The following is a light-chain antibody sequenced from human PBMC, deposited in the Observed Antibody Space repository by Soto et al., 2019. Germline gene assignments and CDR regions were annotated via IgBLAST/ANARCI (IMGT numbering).Light chain of an antibody. V-gene: IGKV1-5*03. Sequence: DIQMTQSPSTLSASVGDRVTISCRASQSILTWLAWYQQKPGKAPKLLIYKASTLETGAPSRFSGNGFGTQFTLTISSLQPDDFATYYCQQYNSFPSTFGLGTKVDIK. CDR2: KAS. CDR3: QQYNSFPST. J-gene: IGKJ1*01. CDR1: QSILTW.